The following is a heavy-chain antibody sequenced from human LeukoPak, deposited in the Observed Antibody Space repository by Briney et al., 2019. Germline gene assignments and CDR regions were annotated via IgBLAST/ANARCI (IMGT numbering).Heavy chain of an antibody. CDR2: IYSGGST. V-gene: IGHV3-53*01. CDR3: ASPRYSGSYYGFDY. J-gene: IGHJ4*02. D-gene: IGHD1-26*01. Sequence: GGSLRLSCAASGFTVSSNYMSWFRQAPGKGLEWVSVIYSGGSTYYADSVKGRFTISRDNSKNTLYLQINSLRAEDTAVYYCASPRYSGSYYGFDYWGQGTLVTVSS. CDR1: GFTVSSNY.